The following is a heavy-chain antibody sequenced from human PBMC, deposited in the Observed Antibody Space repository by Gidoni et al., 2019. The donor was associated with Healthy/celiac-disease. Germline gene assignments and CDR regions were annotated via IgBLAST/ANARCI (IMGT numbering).Heavy chain of an antibody. CDR2: IYYSGST. V-gene: IGHV4-39*01. CDR1: GGSIRSSSYY. D-gene: IGHD3-9*01. Sequence: QLQLQESGPGLVKPSETLSLTCTVSGGSIRSSSYYWGWIRQPPGKGLEWIGSIYYSGSTYYNPSLKSRVTISVDTSKNQFSLKLSSVTAADTAVYYCASGYYDILTGFPAWSWEINYYFDYWGQGTLVTVSS. J-gene: IGHJ4*02. CDR3: ASGYYDILTGFPAWSWEINYYFDY.